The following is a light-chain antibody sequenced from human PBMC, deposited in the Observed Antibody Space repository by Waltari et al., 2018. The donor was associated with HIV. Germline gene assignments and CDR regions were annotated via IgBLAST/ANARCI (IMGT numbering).Light chain of an antibody. J-gene: IGLJ2*01. CDR2: EVT. V-gene: IGLV2-8*01. CDR3: SSYAPTNNFYVL. CDR1: SSSIGGYNY. Sequence: QSALTHPPSASGSPGQSVTISCTGTSSSIGGYNYVSWYQQHPGKAPKLIMTEVTKRPSGVPDRFSGSKSGNTASLTVSGLQAEDEAHYYCSSYAPTNNFYVLFGGGTALTVL.